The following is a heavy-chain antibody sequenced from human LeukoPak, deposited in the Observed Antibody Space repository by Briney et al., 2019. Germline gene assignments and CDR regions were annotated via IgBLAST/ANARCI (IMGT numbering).Heavy chain of an antibody. CDR2: ISGSGGST. CDR1: GFTFSSYA. CDR3: AKSPYYSMDYYFDY. D-gene: IGHD3-10*01. Sequence: QSGGSLRLSCAASGFTFSSYAMSWVRQAPGKGLEWVSAISGSGGSTYYADSVKGRFTISRDNSKNTLYLQMNSLRAEDTALYYCAKSPYYSMDYYFDYWGQGTLVTVSS. J-gene: IGHJ4*02. V-gene: IGHV3-23*01.